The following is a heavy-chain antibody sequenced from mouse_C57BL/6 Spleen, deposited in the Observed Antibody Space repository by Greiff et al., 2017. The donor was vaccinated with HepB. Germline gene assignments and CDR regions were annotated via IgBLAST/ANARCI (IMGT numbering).Heavy chain of an antibody. CDR1: GYAFSSSW. Sequence: VQLQQSGPELVKPGASVKISCKASGYAFSSSWMNWVKQRPGKGLEWIGRIYPGDGDTNYNGKFKGKATLTADKSSSTAYMQLSSLTSEDSAVYFCARGTLRPPKAMDYWGQGTSVTVSS. V-gene: IGHV1-82*01. CDR2: IYPGDGDT. J-gene: IGHJ4*01. CDR3: ARGTLRPPKAMDY. D-gene: IGHD1-2*01.